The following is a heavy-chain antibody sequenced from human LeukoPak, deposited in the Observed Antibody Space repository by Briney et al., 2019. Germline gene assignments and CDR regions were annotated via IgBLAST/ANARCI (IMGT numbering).Heavy chain of an antibody. V-gene: IGHV3-43*01. D-gene: IGHD3-10*01. CDR2: ISSEGHTT. J-gene: IGHJ4*02. CDR3: TRDTDFGSPTNYFDH. Sequence: PGGSLRVSCAASGFTFDDYAMHWVRQAPGKGLEWVSLISSEGHTTYYADSVRGRFTISRDNSKNSLFLEMKSLTTDDTAFYYCTRDTDFGSPTNYFDHWGQGTLVSVSS. CDR1: GFTFDDYA.